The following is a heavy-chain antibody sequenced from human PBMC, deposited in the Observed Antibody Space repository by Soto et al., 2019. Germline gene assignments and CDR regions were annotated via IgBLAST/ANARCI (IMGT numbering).Heavy chain of an antibody. CDR1: GGSVSSGRYY. CDR3: AGAEAWERLPVGWDF. V-gene: IGHV4-61*01. D-gene: IGHD1-26*01. J-gene: IGHJ4*02. Sequence: QVQLQESGPGLVKPSETLSLTCTVSGGSVSSGRYYWSWIRQPPGKGLEWIGYIYNSGSTNYNPSLKSRVTISVDTSKNQFSLKLSSVTAADTAVYYCAGAEAWERLPVGWDFWGQGTLVTVSS. CDR2: IYNSGST.